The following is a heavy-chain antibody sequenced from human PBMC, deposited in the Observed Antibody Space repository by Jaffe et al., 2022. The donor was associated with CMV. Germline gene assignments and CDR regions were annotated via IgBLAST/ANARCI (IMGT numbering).Heavy chain of an antibody. CDR2: ISSSGSTI. CDR3: ARGYSSSWYGTTYYYYMDV. CDR1: GFTFSSYE. D-gene: IGHD6-13*01. V-gene: IGHV3-48*03. Sequence: EVQLVESGGGLVQPGGSLRLSCAASGFTFSSYEMNWVRQAPGKGLEWVSYISSSGSTIYYADSVKGRFTISRDNAKNSLYLQMNSLRAEDTAVYYCARGYSSSWYGTTYYYYMDVWGKGTTVTVSS. J-gene: IGHJ6*03.